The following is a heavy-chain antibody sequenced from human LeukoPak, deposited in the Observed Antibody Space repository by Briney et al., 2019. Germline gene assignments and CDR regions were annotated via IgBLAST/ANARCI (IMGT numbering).Heavy chain of an antibody. D-gene: IGHD2-2*02. CDR3: ARGSGHCSSTSCYMGLGSKHDY. CDR1: GGSISGTNW. CDR2: ISLAGQT. V-gene: IGHV4/OR15-8*02. J-gene: IGHJ4*02. Sequence: SETLSLTCGVSGGSISGTNWWSWVRQPPGQGLEWIGEISLAGQTNYNPSLNGRVTMSLDKSSNQLSLHLTSVTAADTAVYYCARGSGHCSSTSCYMGLGSKHDYWGQGTLVTVSS.